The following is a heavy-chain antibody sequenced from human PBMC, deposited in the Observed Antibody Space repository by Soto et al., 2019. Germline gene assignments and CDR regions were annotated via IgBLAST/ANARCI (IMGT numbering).Heavy chain of an antibody. Sequence: ASVKVSCKASGYTFTSYGISWVRQAPGQGLEWMGWISAYNGNTNYAQKLQGRVTMTTDTSTSTAYMELRSLRSDDTAVYYCARAHLNRPTNWFDPWGQGTLVTVSS. CDR3: ARAHLNRPTNWFDP. CDR2: ISAYNGNT. CDR1: GYTFTSYG. V-gene: IGHV1-18*01. J-gene: IGHJ5*02.